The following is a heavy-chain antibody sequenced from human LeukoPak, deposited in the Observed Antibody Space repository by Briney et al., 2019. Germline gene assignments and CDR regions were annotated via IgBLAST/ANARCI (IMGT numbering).Heavy chain of an antibody. D-gene: IGHD3-22*01. CDR3: TTHKYYYDSSGYYYFDY. CDR2: IGGSGRRT. Sequence: GGSLRLSCAASGFTFSTYAMSWVRQAPGKGLEWVAAIGGSGRRTCYADSLKGRFTISRDNSKNTLSLQMNSLKTEDTAVYYCTTHKYYYDSSGYYYFDYWGQGTLVTVSS. CDR1: GFTFSTYA. J-gene: IGHJ4*02. V-gene: IGHV3-23*01.